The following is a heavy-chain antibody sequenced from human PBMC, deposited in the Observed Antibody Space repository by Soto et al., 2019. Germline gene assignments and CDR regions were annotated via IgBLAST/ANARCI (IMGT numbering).Heavy chain of an antibody. CDR1: GFIFSDYA. V-gene: IGHV3-30*18. CDR3: AKYQRYSGWVDDSGIDV. Sequence: QVQLVESGGGVVQPGRSLRLSCAASGFIFSDYAFHWVRQAPGKGLEWVSVISFDGSAQYYADSVRGRFTISRDQSKSTVFLHMNSLTTGDTAIYYCAKYQRYSGWVDDSGIDVWGQGTTVTVSS. D-gene: IGHD3-9*01. CDR2: ISFDGSAQ. J-gene: IGHJ6*02.